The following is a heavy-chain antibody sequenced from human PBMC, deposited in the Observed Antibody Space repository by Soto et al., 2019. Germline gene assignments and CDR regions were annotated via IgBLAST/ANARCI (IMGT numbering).Heavy chain of an antibody. V-gene: IGHV3-74*01. CDR1: GFTFSSYW. D-gene: IGHD1-26*01. CDR3: VRDDIGVGIDY. Sequence: EVQLVESGGDLVQPGGSLRLSCAAYGFTFSSYWMHWVRQAPGKGLVWVSHIDSDGSSTTYADSVKGRFTISRDNAKNTLYLQMNSLRAEDTAVYYCVRDDIGVGIDYWGLGTLVTVSS. J-gene: IGHJ4*02. CDR2: IDSDGSST.